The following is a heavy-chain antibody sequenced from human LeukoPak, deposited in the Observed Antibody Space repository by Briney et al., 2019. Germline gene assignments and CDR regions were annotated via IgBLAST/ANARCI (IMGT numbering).Heavy chain of an antibody. Sequence: GGSLRLSCAASGFTFSSYEMNWVRQAPGKGLEWASYISSSGSTIYYADSVKGRFTISRDNAKNSLYLQMNSLRAEDTAVYYCAREGTRRNGMDVWGQGTTVTVSS. CDR2: ISSSGSTI. CDR1: GFTFSSYE. V-gene: IGHV3-48*03. CDR3: AREGTRRNGMDV. J-gene: IGHJ6*02.